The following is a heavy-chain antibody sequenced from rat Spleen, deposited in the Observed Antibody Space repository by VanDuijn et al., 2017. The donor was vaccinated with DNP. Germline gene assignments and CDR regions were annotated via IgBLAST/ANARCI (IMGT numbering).Heavy chain of an antibody. V-gene: IGHV3-1*01. CDR3: ARYGIYGGYYGFDS. J-gene: IGHJ2*01. CDR2: ITYSGST. Sequence: EVQVQESGPGLVKPSQSLSLTCSVTGYSITSNYWGWIRKFPGNKMEWIGHITYSGSTSYNPSLKSRISITRDTSKNQFFLQLNSVTTEDTATYFCARYGIYGGYYGFDSWGQGVMVTVSS. CDR1: GYSITSNY. D-gene: IGHD1-11*01.